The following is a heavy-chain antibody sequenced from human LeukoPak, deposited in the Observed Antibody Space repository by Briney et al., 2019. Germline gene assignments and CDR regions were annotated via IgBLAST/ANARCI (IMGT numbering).Heavy chain of an antibody. CDR3: ASSPPETMIYGIIDYYYYFYMDV. CDR1: GFNFDNDG. J-gene: IGHJ6*03. V-gene: IGHV3-23*01. D-gene: IGHD3/OR15-3a*01. CDR2: ISGSGSST. Sequence: HPGGSLRLSCAASGFNFDNDGMSWVRQAPGKGLERVSSISGSGSSTYYADSVKGRFTVSRDNSRNTLYLQMDSLRAEDTAIYYCASSPPETMIYGIIDYYYYFYMDVWGKGTTVTVSS.